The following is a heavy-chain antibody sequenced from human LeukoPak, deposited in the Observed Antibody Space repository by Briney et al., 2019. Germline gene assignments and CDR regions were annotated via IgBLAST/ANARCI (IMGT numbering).Heavy chain of an antibody. D-gene: IGHD1-26*01. CDR1: GYTFTSYY. V-gene: IGHV1-46*01. CDR3: ARDRNIVGAVGWFDP. CDR2: INPSGGST. J-gene: IGHJ5*02. Sequence: GASVKVSCKASGYTFTSYYMHWVRQAPGQGLEGMGIINPSGGSTSYAQKFQGRVTMTRDMSTSTVYMELSSLRSEDTAVYYCARDRNIVGAVGWFDPWGQGTQVTVSS.